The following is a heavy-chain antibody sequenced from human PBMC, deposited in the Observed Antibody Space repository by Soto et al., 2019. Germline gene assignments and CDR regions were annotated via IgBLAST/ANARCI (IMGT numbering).Heavy chain of an antibody. CDR3: ASLDYYDSSGYSRPSDY. J-gene: IGHJ4*02. V-gene: IGHV3-7*01. D-gene: IGHD3-22*01. CDR2: IKQDGSEK. Sequence: PGGSLRLSCAASGFTFSSYWMSWVRQAPGKGLEWVANIKQDGSEKYYVDSVKGRFTISRDNAKNSLYLQMNSLRAEDTAVYYCASLDYYDSSGYSRPSDYWGQGTLVTVSS. CDR1: GFTFSSYW.